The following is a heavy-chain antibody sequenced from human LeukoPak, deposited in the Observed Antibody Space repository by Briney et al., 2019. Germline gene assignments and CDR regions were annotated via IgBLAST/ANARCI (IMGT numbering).Heavy chain of an antibody. CDR3: ARGSSSSSWYGYFDY. D-gene: IGHD6-13*01. CDR2: INPSGGST. V-gene: IGHV1-46*01. CDR1: GYTFTSYG. Sequence: ASVKVSCKASGYTFTSYGISWVRQAPGQGLEWMGIINPSGGSTSYAQKFQGRVTMTRDTSTSTVYMELSSLRSEDTAVYYCARGSSSSSWYGYFDYWGQGTLVTVSS. J-gene: IGHJ4*02.